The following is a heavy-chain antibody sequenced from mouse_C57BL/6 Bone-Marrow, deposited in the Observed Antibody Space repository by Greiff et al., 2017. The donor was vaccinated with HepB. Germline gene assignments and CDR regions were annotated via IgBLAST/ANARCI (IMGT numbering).Heavy chain of an antibody. CDR2: ISSGGDYI. Sequence: EVKLVESGEGLVKPGGSLKLSCAASGFTFSSYAMSWVRQTPEKRLEWVAYISSGGDYIYYADAVTGRFTISRDNARNTLYLQMSSLKSEDTAMYYCTRDSHITTVPHYWGQGTLVTVSA. V-gene: IGHV5-9-1*02. CDR1: GFTFSSYA. J-gene: IGHJ3*01. D-gene: IGHD1-1*01. CDR3: TRDSHITTVPHY.